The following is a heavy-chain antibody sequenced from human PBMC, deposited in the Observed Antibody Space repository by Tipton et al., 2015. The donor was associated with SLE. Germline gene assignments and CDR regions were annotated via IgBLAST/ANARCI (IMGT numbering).Heavy chain of an antibody. CDR3: ARDPYSSSRTWYYGMDV. V-gene: IGHV3-53*05. D-gene: IGHD6-13*01. CDR2: IYSGGST. J-gene: IGHJ6*04. CDR1: GFTVSSNY. Sequence: SLRLSCAASGFTVSSNYMSWVRQAPGKGLEWVSVIYSGGSTYYADSVKGRFTISRDNSKNTLYLQMNSLRAEDTAVYYCARDPYSSSRTWYYGMDVWGKGTAVIVSS.